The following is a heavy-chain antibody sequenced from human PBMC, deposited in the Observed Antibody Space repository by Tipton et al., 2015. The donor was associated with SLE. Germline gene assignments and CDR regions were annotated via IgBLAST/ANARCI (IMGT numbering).Heavy chain of an antibody. J-gene: IGHJ5*02. CDR1: GGSFSGYY. CDR2: INHSGST. V-gene: IGHV4-34*01. Sequence: TLSLTCAVYGGSFSGYYWSWIRQPPGKGLEWTGEINHSGSTNYNPSLKSRVTISVDTSKNQFSLKLSSVTAADTAVYYCARAPIPNDSSGSGWFDPWGQGTLVTVSS. CDR3: ARAPIPNDSSGSGWFDP. D-gene: IGHD3-22*01.